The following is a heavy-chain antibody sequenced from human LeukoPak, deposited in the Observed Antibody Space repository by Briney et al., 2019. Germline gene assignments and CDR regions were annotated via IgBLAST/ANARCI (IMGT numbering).Heavy chain of an antibody. J-gene: IGHJ5*02. V-gene: IGHV1-69*13. CDR3: ARARIYCSSTSYYSNSFDP. CDR2: IIPIFGTA. D-gene: IGHD2-2*01. Sequence: SVKVSCKASGGTFSSYAISWVRQAPGQGLEWMGGIIPIFGTANYAQKFQGRVTITADESTSTAYMELSSLRSEDTAVYYCARARIYCSSTSYYSNSFDPWGQGTLVTVSS. CDR1: GGTFSSYA.